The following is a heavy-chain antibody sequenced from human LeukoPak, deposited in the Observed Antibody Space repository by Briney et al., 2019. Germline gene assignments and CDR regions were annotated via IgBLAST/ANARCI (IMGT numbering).Heavy chain of an antibody. J-gene: IGHJ4*02. V-gene: IGHV3-74*01. Sequence: PGGSLRLSCATSGFTFTTFWMHWVRQAPEKGLVWVSRINHDGSSANYADSVKGRFTISRDNAKNTVYLQMNSLRAEDTAVYYCVRDWGYDSSGYWQKYFDTWGQGTLVTVSS. CDR1: GFTFTTFW. D-gene: IGHD3-22*01. CDR3: VRDWGYDSSGYWQKYFDT. CDR2: INHDGSSA.